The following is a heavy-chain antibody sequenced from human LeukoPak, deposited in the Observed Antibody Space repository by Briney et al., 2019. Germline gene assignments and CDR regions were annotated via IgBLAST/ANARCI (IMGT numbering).Heavy chain of an antibody. Sequence: GGSLRLSCAASGFTFSSYSMNWVRQAPGKGLEWVSSISSSSSYIYYADSVKGRFTISRDNAKNSLYLQMNSLRAEDTAVYYCARHRFGGYSSSWYCPVGPFYPSCLDWFDPWGQGTLVTVSS. CDR3: ARHRFGGYSSSWYCPVGPFYPSCLDWFDP. V-gene: IGHV3-21*01. CDR1: GFTFSSYS. J-gene: IGHJ5*02. D-gene: IGHD6-13*01. CDR2: ISSSSSYI.